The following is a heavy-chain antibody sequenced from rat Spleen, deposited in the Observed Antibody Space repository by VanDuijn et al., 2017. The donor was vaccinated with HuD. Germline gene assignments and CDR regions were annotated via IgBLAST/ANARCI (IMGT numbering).Heavy chain of an antibody. CDR3: ARYRDTYGHVGIFDY. J-gene: IGHJ2*01. CDR2: IDFSGNT. CDR1: GYSITSNY. D-gene: IGHD2-5*01. V-gene: IGHV3-1*01. Sequence: EVQLQESGPGLVKPSQSLSLTCSVTGYSITSNYWGWIRKFPGNNMEWMGYIDFSGNTGYNPSLKARIAITRDLSKNQFFLQLNSVSTEDTAIYYCARYRDTYGHVGIFDYWGQGVRVTVSP.